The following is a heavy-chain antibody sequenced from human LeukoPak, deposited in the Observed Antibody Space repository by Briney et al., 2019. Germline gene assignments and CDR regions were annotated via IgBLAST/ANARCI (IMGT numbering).Heavy chain of an antibody. J-gene: IGHJ4*02. CDR3: AKVDNNWNYYFGD. D-gene: IGHD1-7*01. V-gene: IGHV4-30-4*01. CDR2: IYYSGST. Sequence: SETLSLTCTVSGGSISSGDYYWSWIRQPPGKGLEWIGYIYYSGSTYYNPSLRSRVTISVDTSKNQFSLKLSSVTAADTAVYYCAKVDNNWNYYFGDWGQGTLVTVSS. CDR1: GGSISSGDYY.